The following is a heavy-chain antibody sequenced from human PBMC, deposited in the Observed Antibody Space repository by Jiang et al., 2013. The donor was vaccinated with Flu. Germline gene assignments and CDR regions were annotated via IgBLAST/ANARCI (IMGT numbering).Heavy chain of an antibody. D-gene: IGHD6-19*01. CDR1: GFSLSTSGMC. CDR2: IDWDDDK. J-gene: IGHJ4*02. V-gene: IGHV2-70*11. CDR3: ARMPVAVAGGLFDY. Sequence: PTQTLTLTCTFSGFSLSTSGMCVSWIRQPPGKALEWLARIDWDDDKYYSTSLKTRLTISKDTSKNQVVLTMTNMDPVDTATYYCARMPVAVAGGLFDYWGQGTLVTVSS.